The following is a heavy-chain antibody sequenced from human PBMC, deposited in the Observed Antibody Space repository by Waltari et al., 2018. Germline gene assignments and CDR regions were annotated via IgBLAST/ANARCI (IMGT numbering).Heavy chain of an antibody. J-gene: IGHJ5*02. CDR2: ISYDGSNK. D-gene: IGHD5-18*01. Sequence: QVQLVESGGGVVQPGRSLRLSCAASGFTFSSYGMHWVRQAPGKGLEWVAVISYDGSNKYYADSVTGRFTISRDNSKNTLYLQMNSLRAEDTAVYYCAKFSGYPGWFDPWGQGTLVTVSS. V-gene: IGHV3-30*18. CDR1: GFTFSSYG. CDR3: AKFSGYPGWFDP.